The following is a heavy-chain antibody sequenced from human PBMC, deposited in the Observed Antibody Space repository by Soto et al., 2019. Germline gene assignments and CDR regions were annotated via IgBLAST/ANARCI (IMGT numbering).Heavy chain of an antibody. D-gene: IGHD3-10*01. Sequence: SETLSVTCTVSGGSISSYYWSWIRQPPGKGLEWIGYIYYSGSTNYNPSLKSRVTISVDTSKNQFSLKLSSVTAADTAVYYCARLGNYYGSGSYFSIDYWGQGTLVTVS. CDR3: ARLGNYYGSGSYFSIDY. J-gene: IGHJ4*02. CDR1: GGSISSYY. V-gene: IGHV4-59*08. CDR2: IYYSGST.